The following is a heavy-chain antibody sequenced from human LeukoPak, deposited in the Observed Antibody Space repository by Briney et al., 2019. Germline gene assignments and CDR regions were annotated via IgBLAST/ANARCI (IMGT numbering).Heavy chain of an antibody. Sequence: PGGSLRLSCTASGFTFSSYNMNWVRQAPGKGLEWVSTITSTSTYIAYADSVKGRFTISRDNADNSVYLQMNSLRADDTVVYYCAKERPHGMDVWGQGTSVTVSS. J-gene: IGHJ6*02. CDR1: GFTFSSYN. V-gene: IGHV3-21*01. CDR3: AKERPHGMDV. D-gene: IGHD6-6*01. CDR2: ITSTSTYI.